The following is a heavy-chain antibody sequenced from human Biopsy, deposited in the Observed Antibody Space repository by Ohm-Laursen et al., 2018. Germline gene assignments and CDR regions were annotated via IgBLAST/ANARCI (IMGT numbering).Heavy chain of an antibody. CDR3: ARDRMTDVFGGPTRTDVFDS. V-gene: IGHV1-2*02. D-gene: IGHD3-10*01. Sequence: ASVKVSCNASGYTFNDYYIHWVRQSPGQGLEWMGWVNPNSGATNSAEKFRGRVTLTRDTSISAVYIELRRLKSDDAAAYFCARDRMTDVFGGPTRTDVFDSWGQGTPVTVSS. CDR2: VNPNSGAT. CDR1: GYTFNDYY. J-gene: IGHJ4*02.